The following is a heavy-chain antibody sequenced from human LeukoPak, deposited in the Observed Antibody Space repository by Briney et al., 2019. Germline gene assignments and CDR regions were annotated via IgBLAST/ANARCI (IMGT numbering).Heavy chain of an antibody. V-gene: IGHV3-23*01. Sequence: GGSLRLSCAASGFTFSSYAMSWVRQAPGKGLEWVSAIIGSSGSTYYADSVKGRFTISRDNSKNTLYLQMNSLRAEDTAVYYCAKVPKLDIVAPDYWGQGTLVTVSS. CDR3: AKVPKLDIVAPDY. J-gene: IGHJ4*02. CDR1: GFTFSSYA. CDR2: IIGSSGST. D-gene: IGHD5-12*01.